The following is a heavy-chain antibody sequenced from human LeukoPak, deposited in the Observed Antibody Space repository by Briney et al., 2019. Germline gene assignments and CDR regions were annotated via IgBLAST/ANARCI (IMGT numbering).Heavy chain of an antibody. J-gene: IGHJ4*02. Sequence: PGGSLRLSCAASGFTLSNYWMHWVRHAPGKGLVWVSRINSDGSPTFYADSVKGRFTISRDNAKNTLYLQMNSLRAEDTAVYYCARRDYFDYWGQGTLVTVSS. CDR3: ARRDYFDY. CDR2: INSDGSPT. V-gene: IGHV3-74*01. CDR1: GFTLSNYW.